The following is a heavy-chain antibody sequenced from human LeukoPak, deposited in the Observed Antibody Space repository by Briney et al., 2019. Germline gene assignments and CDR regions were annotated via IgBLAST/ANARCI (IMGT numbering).Heavy chain of an antibody. Sequence: GGSLRLSCAASGFTLSNYDMSWVRQAPGKGLEWVSSISGSGGRTLYADSVKGRFTISRDNSKNTLSLQMNSLRAEDTAVYYCAKVTSSYNYFDYWGQGSLVTVSS. CDR3: AKVTSSYNYFDY. V-gene: IGHV3-23*01. CDR2: ISGSGGRT. J-gene: IGHJ4*02. CDR1: GFTLSNYD. D-gene: IGHD2-2*01.